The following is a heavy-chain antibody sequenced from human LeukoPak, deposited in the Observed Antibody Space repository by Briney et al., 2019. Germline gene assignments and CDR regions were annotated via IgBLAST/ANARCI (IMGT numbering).Heavy chain of an antibody. CDR2: VKTKAEGGTT. CDR1: GFIFSNAW. D-gene: IGHD5-18*01. J-gene: IGHJ4*02. V-gene: IGHV3-15*01. Sequence: GGSLRLSCAASGFIFSNAWRNWVGQPRGKGLEGVGRVKTKAEGGTTHFAAPAKGRFSISRDNSKNTLYLQLNSLKIQDTGVYYCTTEPAVDTPMFHFDHWGQGTLVTVSS. CDR3: TTEPAVDTPMFHFDH.